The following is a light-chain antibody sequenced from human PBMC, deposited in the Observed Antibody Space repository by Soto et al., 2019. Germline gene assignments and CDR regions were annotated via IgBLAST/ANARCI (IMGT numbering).Light chain of an antibody. J-gene: IGKJ4*01. CDR2: GAS. Sequence: EIVLTQSPGTLSLSPGERATLSCRASQSVSSSYLAWYQQKPGQAPRLLIYGASSSATGIPDRFSASGSGTDFTVTISSLEPEDFAVYDCQQYGSSPLTLGGGTKVEIK. V-gene: IGKV3-20*01. CDR3: QQYGSSPLT. CDR1: QSVSSSY.